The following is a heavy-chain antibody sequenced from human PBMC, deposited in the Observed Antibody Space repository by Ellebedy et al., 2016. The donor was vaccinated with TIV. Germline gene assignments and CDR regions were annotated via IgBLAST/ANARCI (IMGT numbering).Heavy chain of an antibody. Sequence: ASVKVSCXASGYTFTGYYMHWVRQAPGQGLEWMGWINPNSGGTNYAQKFQGRVTMTRDTSISTAYMELSRLRSDDTAVYYCARDSWELLVIDYWGQGTLVTVSS. V-gene: IGHV1-2*02. D-gene: IGHD1-26*01. CDR1: GYTFTGYY. CDR3: ARDSWELLVIDY. J-gene: IGHJ4*02. CDR2: INPNSGGT.